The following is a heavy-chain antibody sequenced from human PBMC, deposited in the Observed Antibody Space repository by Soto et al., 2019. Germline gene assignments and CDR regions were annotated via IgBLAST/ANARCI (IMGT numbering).Heavy chain of an antibody. J-gene: IGHJ4*02. V-gene: IGHV1-69*01. CDR3: ARDGGRHSGGIDY. D-gene: IGHD1-26*01. CDR1: GGTFSSYS. CDR2: IIPIFGTA. Sequence: QVQLVQSGAEVKKPGSSVKVSCKASGGTFSSYSINWVRQAPGQGLEWMGEIIPIFGTANYAQKVQGRVTITADESTSTAYMELSSLRSEDTAGYYCARDGGRHSGGIDYWGQGTLVTVSS.